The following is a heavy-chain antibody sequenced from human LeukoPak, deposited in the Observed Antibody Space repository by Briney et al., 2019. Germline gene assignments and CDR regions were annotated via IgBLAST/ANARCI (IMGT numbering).Heavy chain of an antibody. CDR2: ITGSGDST. V-gene: IGHV3-23*01. CDR3: ASSSTSYDAFDI. J-gene: IGHJ3*02. D-gene: IGHD2-2*01. Sequence: GGSLRLSCAASGFTFSSYAMSWVRQAPGKGLEWVSTITGSGDSTYYADSVKGRFTISRDNSKNTLYLQINSLRAEDTAVYYCASSSTSYDAFDIWGQGTMVTVSS. CDR1: GFTFSSYA.